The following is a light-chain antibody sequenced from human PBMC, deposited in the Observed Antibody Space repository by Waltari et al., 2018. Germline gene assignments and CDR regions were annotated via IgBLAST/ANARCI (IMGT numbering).Light chain of an antibody. CDR2: AAS. V-gene: IGKV1-39*01. CDR1: QRITNY. Sequence: DIEMTQSPSSLSAAVGDSVTITCRASQRITNYLNWYEQKPGKAPNLLVFAASSVQSGVPSRFSGSGSGTEVTLTISSLQPEDFATYYCQQSYSPPYTFGQGTKLEIK. J-gene: IGKJ2*01. CDR3: QQSYSPPYT.